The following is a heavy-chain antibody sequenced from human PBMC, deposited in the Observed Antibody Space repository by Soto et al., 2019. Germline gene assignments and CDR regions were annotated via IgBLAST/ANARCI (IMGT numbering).Heavy chain of an antibody. D-gene: IGHD3-10*01. V-gene: IGHV4-39*01. CDR3: ARHIRPRTMVRGVAYYFDY. Sequence: QLQLQESGPGLVKPSETLSLTCTVSGGSISSSSYYWGWIRQPPGKGLEWIGSIYYSGSTYYNPSLKSRVTISVDTSKNQFSLKLSSVTAADTAVYYCARHIRPRTMVRGVAYYFDYWGQGTLVTVSS. CDR2: IYYSGST. CDR1: GGSISSSSYY. J-gene: IGHJ4*02.